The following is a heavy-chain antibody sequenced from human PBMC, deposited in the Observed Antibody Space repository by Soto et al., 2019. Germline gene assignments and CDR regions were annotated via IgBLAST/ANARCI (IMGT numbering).Heavy chain of an antibody. V-gene: IGHV4-34*01. J-gene: IGHJ5*02. Sequence: SETLSLTCAVYGGSFNDYYWSWIRQPPGKGLEWIGEINHTGHNNYNPSLKSRVTISVDRSKNQFSLRLSSVTAADTAVYYCARVPGPWGQGSLVTVSS. CDR1: GGSFNDYY. CDR2: INHTGHN. CDR3: ARVPGP.